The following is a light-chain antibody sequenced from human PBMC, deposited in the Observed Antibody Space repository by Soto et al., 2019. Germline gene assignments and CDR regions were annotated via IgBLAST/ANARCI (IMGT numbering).Light chain of an antibody. CDR1: QSVSSSY. CDR3: HQFGGSTRA. Sequence: EIVLTQSPGTLSLSPWERATLSCRASQSVSSSYLAWYQQKPGQAPRLLIYDAFTRASGTPDRFSGSGSGTDFMLTISRLEPEDFAVYYCHQFGGSTRAFGQGTKVDIK. CDR2: DAF. V-gene: IGKV3-20*01. J-gene: IGKJ1*01.